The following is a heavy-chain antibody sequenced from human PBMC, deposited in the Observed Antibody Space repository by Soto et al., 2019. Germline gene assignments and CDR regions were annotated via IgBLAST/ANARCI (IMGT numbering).Heavy chain of an antibody. CDR3: ARDGSNLGYYYYGMDV. D-gene: IGHD4-4*01. J-gene: IGHJ6*02. CDR2: INAGNGNT. CDR1: GYTFTSYA. Sequence: ASVKVSCKASGYTFTSYAMHWVRQAPEQRLEWMGWINAGNGNTKYSQKFQGRVTITRDTSASTAYMELSSLRSEDTAVYYCARDGSNLGYYYYGMDVWGQGTTVTVSS. V-gene: IGHV1-3*01.